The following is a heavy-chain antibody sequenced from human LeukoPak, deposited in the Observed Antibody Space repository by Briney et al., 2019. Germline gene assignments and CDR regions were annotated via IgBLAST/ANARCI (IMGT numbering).Heavy chain of an antibody. V-gene: IGHV4-34*01. Sequence: KPSETLSLTCAVYGGSFSGYYWSWIRQPPGKGLEWIGEINHSGSTNYNPSLKSRVTISVDTSKNQFSLKLSSVTAADTAVYYCARVTRAIFGKDYFDYWGQGTLVTVSS. D-gene: IGHD3-3*01. CDR1: GGSFSGYY. CDR3: ARVTRAIFGKDYFDY. J-gene: IGHJ4*02. CDR2: INHSGST.